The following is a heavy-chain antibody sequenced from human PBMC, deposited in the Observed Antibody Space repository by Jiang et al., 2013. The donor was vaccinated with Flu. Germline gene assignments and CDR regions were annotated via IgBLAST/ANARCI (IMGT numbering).Heavy chain of an antibody. CDR1: GGSISSSSYY. Sequence: SLTCTVSGGSISSSSYYWVWIRQPPGKGLEWIGTIFYSGSTYYNPSLRNRVTISVDTSNNQFSLKLTSVTATDTAVYYCARRGGSGRSFDYWGQGTLVTVSS. CDR2: IFYSGST. V-gene: IGHV4-39*01. D-gene: IGHD3-10*01. J-gene: IGHJ4*02. CDR3: ARRGGSGRSFDY.